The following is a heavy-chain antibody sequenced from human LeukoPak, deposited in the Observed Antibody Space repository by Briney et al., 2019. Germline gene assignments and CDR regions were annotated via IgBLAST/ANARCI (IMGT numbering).Heavy chain of an antibody. V-gene: IGHV3-23*01. Sequence: GGSLRLSCAASGFTFSSYAMSWVRQAPGKGLEWVSAISGSGGSTYYADSVKGRFTISRDNSKNTLYLQMNSLRAEDTAVYYCAISYGSGAPTGYYYYYGMDVWGQGTTVTVSS. CDR3: AISYGSGAPTGYYYYYGMDV. D-gene: IGHD3-10*01. J-gene: IGHJ6*02. CDR1: GFTFSSYA. CDR2: ISGSGGST.